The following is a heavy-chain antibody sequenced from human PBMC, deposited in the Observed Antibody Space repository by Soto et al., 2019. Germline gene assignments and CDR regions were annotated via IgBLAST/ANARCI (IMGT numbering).Heavy chain of an antibody. Sequence: PSETLSLTCAVSGDSISSYYCMWIRQPPGKELESIGYLYYGRSANYNPSLKSRVTLSVDTSTNQCSLTLTSVTATDTAVYYCARQGFGALHGLVDVWGQGTTVTVSS. V-gene: IGHV4-59*08. CDR3: ARQGFGALHGLVDV. D-gene: IGHD3-10*01. CDR1: GDSISSYY. J-gene: IGHJ6*02. CDR2: LYYGRSA.